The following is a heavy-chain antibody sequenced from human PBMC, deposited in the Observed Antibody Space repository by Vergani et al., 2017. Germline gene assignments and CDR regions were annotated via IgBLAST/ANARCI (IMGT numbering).Heavy chain of an antibody. J-gene: IGHJ6*03. CDR1: GFTLISHA. CDR3: ARSGYCAHGVCYMTYYYYMDV. V-gene: IGHV3-33*01. CDR2: IWYDGSKE. Sequence: QVQLEEPGGGVVQPGRSLKLSCAGSGFTLISHAMHWVRKAPGKGLEWVAFIWYDGSKEYYADSVKGRFTISRDNSKNTLYLQMNNLRAADTAVYYCARSGYCAHGVCYMTYYYYMDVWGKGTAVTVSS. D-gene: IGHD2-8*01.